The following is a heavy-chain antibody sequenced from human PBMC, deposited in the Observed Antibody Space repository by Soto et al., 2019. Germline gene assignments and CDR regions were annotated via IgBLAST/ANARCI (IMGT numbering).Heavy chain of an antibody. CDR1: GVSVSSGSYY. CDR2: IYYSGST. J-gene: IGHJ6*02. CDR3: ARNEVGTLFYYNGMDV. V-gene: IGHV4-61*01. Sequence: ASETLSLSCTVSGVSVSSGSYYWSWIRQPPGKGLEWIGYIYYSGSTNYNPSLKSRVTISVDTSKNQFSLKLSSVTAADTAVYYCARNEVGTLFYYNGMDVWGQGTTVTVSS. D-gene: IGHD2-21*02.